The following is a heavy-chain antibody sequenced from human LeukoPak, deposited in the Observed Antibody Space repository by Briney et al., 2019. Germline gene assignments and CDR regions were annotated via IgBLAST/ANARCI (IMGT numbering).Heavy chain of an antibody. J-gene: IGHJ3*02. CDR2: IYYSGST. V-gene: IGHV4-59*12. Sequence: SETLSLTCTVSGGSISSYYWSWIRQAPGKGLEWIGYIYYSGSTNYNPSLKSRVTISVDTSKNQFSLQLESVTPDDTAVYYCARGKYSTFDIWGQGTMVTVSS. CDR1: GGSISSYY. CDR3: ARGKYSTFDI. D-gene: IGHD2/OR15-2a*01.